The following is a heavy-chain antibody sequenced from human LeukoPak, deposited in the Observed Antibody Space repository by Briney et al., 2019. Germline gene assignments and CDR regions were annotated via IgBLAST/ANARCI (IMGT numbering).Heavy chain of an antibody. D-gene: IGHD3-10*01. CDR3: AGHYYGSGSYTQDAFDI. J-gene: IGHJ3*02. V-gene: IGHV4-30-2*01. CDR1: GGSISSGGYY. CDR2: IYHSGST. Sequence: SETLSLTCTVSGGSISSGGYYWSWIRQPPGKGLEWIGYIYHSGSTYYNPSLKSRVTISVDRSKNQFSLSLNSVTAADTAFYYCAGHYYGSGSYTQDAFDIWGQGTMVTVSS.